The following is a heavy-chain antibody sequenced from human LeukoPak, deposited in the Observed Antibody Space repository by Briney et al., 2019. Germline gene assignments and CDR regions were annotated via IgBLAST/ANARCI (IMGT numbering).Heavy chain of an antibody. CDR1: GGSFSGYY. CDR3: ASKRYLNY. V-gene: IGHV4-34*01. Sequence: SETLSLTCVVYGGSFSGYYWSWIRQSPGKGLEWIGEINHSGSTNYNPSLKSRVTISVDTSKNQFSLKLSSVTAADTAVYYCASKRYLNYWGQGTLVTVSS. CDR2: INHSGST. D-gene: IGHD3-9*01. J-gene: IGHJ4*02.